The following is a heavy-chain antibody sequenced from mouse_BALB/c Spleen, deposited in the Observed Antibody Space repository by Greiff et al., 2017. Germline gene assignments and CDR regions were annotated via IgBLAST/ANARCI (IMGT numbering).Heavy chain of an antibody. J-gene: IGHJ3*01. CDR1: GYTFTSYW. D-gene: IGHD2-1*01. CDR3: ARAGLGNYVGWFAY. Sequence: VQLQQPGAELVKPGAPVKLSCKASGYTFTSYWMNWVKQRPGRGLEWIGRIDPSDSETHYNQKFKDKATLTVDKSSSTAYIQLSSLTSEDSAVYYCARAGLGNYVGWFAYWGQGTLVTVSA. V-gene: IGHV1-69*02. CDR2: IDPSDSET.